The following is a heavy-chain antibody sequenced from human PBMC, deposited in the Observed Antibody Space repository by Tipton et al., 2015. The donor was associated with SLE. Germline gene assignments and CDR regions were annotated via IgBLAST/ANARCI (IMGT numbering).Heavy chain of an antibody. CDR2: IYTSGST. CDR1: GGSISSYY. J-gene: IGHJ5*02. D-gene: IGHD6-13*01. CDR3: ARHPKYSSSGGWCDP. V-gene: IGHV4-4*08. Sequence: TLSLTCTVSGGSISSYYWSWIRQPPGKGLEWIGYIYTSGSTNYNPSLKSRVTISVDTSKNQFSLKLSSVTAADTAVYYCARHPKYSSSGGWCDPWGQGTLVTVSS.